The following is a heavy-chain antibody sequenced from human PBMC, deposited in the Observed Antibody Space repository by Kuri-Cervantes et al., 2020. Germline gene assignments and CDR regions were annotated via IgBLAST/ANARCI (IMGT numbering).Heavy chain of an antibody. CDR2: ISYDGTNK. V-gene: IGHV3-33*05. Sequence: GESLKISCAASGFTFSSYGMHWVRQAPGKGLEWVAVISYDGTNKYCADSVKGRFTISRDNAKNSLYLQMNSLRAEDTAVYYCARDGRGWYYYDSSGYYPTVLSSYWGQGTTVTVSS. D-gene: IGHD3-22*01. CDR3: ARDGRGWYYYDSSGYYPTVLSSY. CDR1: GFTFSSYG. J-gene: IGHJ6*02.